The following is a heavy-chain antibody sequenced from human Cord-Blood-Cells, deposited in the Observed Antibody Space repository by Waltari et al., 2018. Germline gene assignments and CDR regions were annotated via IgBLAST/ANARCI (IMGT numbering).Heavy chain of an antibody. CDR3: AREFYSGSYYFDY. CDR1: GFTVSSHY. J-gene: IGHJ4*02. V-gene: IGHV3-53*01. Sequence: EVQLVESGGGLIQPGGSLRLSCAASGFTVSSHYMSWVRQAPGKGLEWVSVIYSGGSTYYADSVKGRFTISRDNSKNTLYLQMNSLRAEDTAVYYCAREFYSGSYYFDYWGQGTLVTVSS. CDR2: IYSGGST. D-gene: IGHD1-26*01.